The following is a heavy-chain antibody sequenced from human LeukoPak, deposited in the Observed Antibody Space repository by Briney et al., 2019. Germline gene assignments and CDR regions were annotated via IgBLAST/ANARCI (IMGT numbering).Heavy chain of an antibody. J-gene: IGHJ3*02. V-gene: IGHV1-18*01. CDR3: ARDRTPGMAATGTKGQDAFDI. CDR2: ITAYNGNT. D-gene: IGHD6-13*01. Sequence: GASVKVSCKTSGYTFTTYGVTWVRQAPGQGLEWMGWITAYNGNTNYAQKLQGRVTMTTDTSTNTAYMELRSLRSDDTAVYYCARDRTPGMAATGTKGQDAFDIWGQGTVVTVSS. CDR1: GYTFTTYG.